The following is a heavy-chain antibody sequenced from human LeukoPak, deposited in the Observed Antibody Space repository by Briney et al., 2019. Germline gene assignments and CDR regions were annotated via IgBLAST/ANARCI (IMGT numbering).Heavy chain of an antibody. Sequence: SETLSLTCTVSGGSISSYYWSWIRQPTGKGLEWIGYIYYSGSTNYNPSLKSRVTISVDTSKNQFSLKLSSVTAADTAVYYCARGDGAMGDFDYWGQGTLVTVSS. CDR2: IYYSGST. CDR3: ARGDGAMGDFDY. D-gene: IGHD5-18*01. J-gene: IGHJ4*02. CDR1: GGSISSYY. V-gene: IGHV4-59*01.